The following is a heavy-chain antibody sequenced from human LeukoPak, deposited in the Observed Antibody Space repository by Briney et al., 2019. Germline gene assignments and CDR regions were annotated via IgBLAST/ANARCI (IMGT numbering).Heavy chain of an antibody. CDR3: ASGVRGVIIPTSFDY. CDR2: IIPIFGTA. D-gene: IGHD3-10*01. V-gene: IGHV1-69*13. J-gene: IGHJ4*02. CDR1: GGTFSSYA. Sequence: GASVKVSCKASGGTFSSYAISWVRQAPGQGLEWMGGIIPIFGTANYAQKFQGRVTITADESTSTAYMELSSLRSEDTAVYYCASGVRGVIIPTSFDYWGQGTLVTGSS.